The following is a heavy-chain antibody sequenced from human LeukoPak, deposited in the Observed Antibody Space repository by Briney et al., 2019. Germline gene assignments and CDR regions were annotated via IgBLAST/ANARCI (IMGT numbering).Heavy chain of an antibody. V-gene: IGHV4-59*01. D-gene: IGHD3-10*01. CDR3: ARFAYGSGSPVDY. CDR2: IYYSGST. Sequence: PSETLSLTCTVSGGSISGYYWSWIRQPPGKGLEWIGYIYYSGSTNYNPSLKSRVTISVDTSKNQFSLKLSSVTAADTAVYYCARFAYGSGSPVDYWGQGTLVTVSS. CDR1: GGSISGYY. J-gene: IGHJ4*02.